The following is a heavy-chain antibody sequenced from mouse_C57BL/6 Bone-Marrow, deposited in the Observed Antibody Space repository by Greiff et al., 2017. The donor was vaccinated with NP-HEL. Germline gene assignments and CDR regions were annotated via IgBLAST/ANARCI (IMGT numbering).Heavy chain of an antibody. CDR2: IYPRSGNT. D-gene: IGHD1-1*01. Sequence: VQLQQSGAELARPGASVKLSCKASGYTFTSYGISWVKQRTGQGLEWIGEIYPRSGNTYYNEKFKGKATLTADKSSSTAYMELRSLTSEDSAVYFCARHGSSPRWYFDVWGTGTTVTVSS. CDR3: ARHGSSPRWYFDV. J-gene: IGHJ1*03. CDR1: GYTFTSYG. V-gene: IGHV1-81*01.